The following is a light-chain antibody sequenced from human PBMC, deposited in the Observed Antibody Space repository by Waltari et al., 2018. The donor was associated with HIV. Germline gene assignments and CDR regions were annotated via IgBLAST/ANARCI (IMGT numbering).Light chain of an antibody. CDR2: AAS. V-gene: IGKV1D-12*01. CDR3: QQASSFLVT. Sequence: DIQMTQSPSSVSASGGDRVTITCRANQGIGSWLAWYQQQPGKAPKLLIYAASNLQTGVPSRFSGSGSGTDFTLTISSLQPEDFATYYCQQASSFLVTFGGGTKVEIK. CDR1: QGIGSW. J-gene: IGKJ4*01.